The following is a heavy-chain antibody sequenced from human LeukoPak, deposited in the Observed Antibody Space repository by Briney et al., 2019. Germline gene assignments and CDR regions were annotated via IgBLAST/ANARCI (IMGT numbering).Heavy chain of an antibody. CDR2: IDWDDDK. D-gene: IGHD3-16*02. Sequence: KPSETLSLTCTVSGGSISSYYWSWIRQPPGKALKWLARIDWDDDKYYSTSLKTRLTISKDTSKNQVVLTMTNMDPVDTATYYCARIRAMITFGGVIVEYYFDYWGQGTLVTVSS. CDR3: ARIRAMITFGGVIVEYYFDY. V-gene: IGHV2-70*11. J-gene: IGHJ4*02. CDR1: GGSISSYYW.